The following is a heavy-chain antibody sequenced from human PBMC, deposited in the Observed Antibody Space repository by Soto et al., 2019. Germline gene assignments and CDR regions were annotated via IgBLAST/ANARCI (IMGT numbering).Heavy chain of an antibody. CDR3: ARGHTILAY. Sequence: EVQLVESGGGVVQPGGSLRLSCAASGLTFSNYWMSWVRQAPGKGLEWVANIKQDGSEKYYVDSVKGRFTISRDNAKNSLYLQMNSLRAEDTAVYYCARGHTILAYWGQGTLVTVSS. J-gene: IGHJ4*02. D-gene: IGHD3-3*01. CDR1: GLTFSNYW. V-gene: IGHV3-7*01. CDR2: IKQDGSEK.